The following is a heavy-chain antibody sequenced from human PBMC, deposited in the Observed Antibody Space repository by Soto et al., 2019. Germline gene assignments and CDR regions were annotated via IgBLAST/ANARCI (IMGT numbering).Heavy chain of an antibody. V-gene: IGHV3-23*01. J-gene: IGHJ4*02. Sequence: GGSLRLSCAASGFTFSDYAMSWVRQAPGKGLEWVSGVSGSGLSTAYADSVKGRFTIFRDNSKKTLHLQMNSLRAEDTAVYFCAKIAVVDTWDCFDYWGQGALVTVSS. CDR2: VSGSGLST. D-gene: IGHD6-19*01. CDR1: GFTFSDYA. CDR3: AKIAVVDTWDCFDY.